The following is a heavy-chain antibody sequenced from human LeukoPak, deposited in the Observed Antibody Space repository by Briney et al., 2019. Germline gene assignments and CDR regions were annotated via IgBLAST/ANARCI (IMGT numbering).Heavy chain of an antibody. Sequence: GGSLRLSCAVSGFTFSSYAMSWVRQDPGKGLEWVSAISGSGGSTYYADSVKGRFTISRDNSKNTLYQQMNSLRAEDTAVFYCAKHAAVGPIYYYYGMDVWGQGTTVTVSS. CDR1: GFTFSSYA. D-gene: IGHD6-13*01. CDR3: AKHAAVGPIYYYYGMDV. V-gene: IGHV3-23*01. CDR2: ISGSGGST. J-gene: IGHJ6*02.